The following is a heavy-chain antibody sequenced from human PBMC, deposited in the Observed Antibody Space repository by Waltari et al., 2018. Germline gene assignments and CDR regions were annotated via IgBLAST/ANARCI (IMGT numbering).Heavy chain of an antibody. V-gene: IGHV4-30-4*08. CDR1: GDSITNSDYY. Sequence: QVQLQESGPGLVKTSLTLSPTCTVSGDSITNSDYYWHWIRQSPGEGLGWIGYISCTGNNYNKPSLKCRITISLDTSKSHVSLNLSSVTAADTAVYYCARGDKGGSGAYYAFDIWGQGTNVTVSS. CDR3: ARGDKGGSGAYYAFDI. J-gene: IGHJ3*02. CDR2: ISCTGNN. D-gene: IGHD1-26*01.